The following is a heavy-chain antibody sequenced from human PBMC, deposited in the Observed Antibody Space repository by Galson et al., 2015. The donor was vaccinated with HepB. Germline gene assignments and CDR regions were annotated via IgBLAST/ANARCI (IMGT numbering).Heavy chain of an antibody. V-gene: IGHV3-7*01. CDR1: GFTFSHYW. CDR3: VRDGGAGLPRAAFDI. D-gene: IGHD3-16*01. J-gene: IGHJ3*02. Sequence: SLRLSCASSGFTFSHYWMAWARQAPGKGLEYVANINEDGTVKGYLPSVNGRFSIARDNAKNSLYLQMDSLRSEDTALYYCVRDGGAGLPRAAFDIWGQGTVVSVSS. CDR2: INEDGTVK.